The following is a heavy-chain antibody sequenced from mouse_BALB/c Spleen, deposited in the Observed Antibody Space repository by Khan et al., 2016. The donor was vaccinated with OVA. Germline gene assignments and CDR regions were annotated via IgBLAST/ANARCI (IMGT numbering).Heavy chain of an antibody. CDR2: INPSNGGT. D-gene: IGHD1-1*02. Sequence: VQLQQSGAELVKPGASVRLSCKASGYTFTSYYLYWVKQRPEHGLEWIGDINPSNGGTNLNENFKTKATLTVDKSSSTAYMQLSSLTSEDSAVYYCTRSGYGAFAYWGQGTLVTVSA. J-gene: IGHJ3*01. CDR3: TRSGYGAFAY. CDR1: GYTFTSYY. V-gene: IGHV1S81*02.